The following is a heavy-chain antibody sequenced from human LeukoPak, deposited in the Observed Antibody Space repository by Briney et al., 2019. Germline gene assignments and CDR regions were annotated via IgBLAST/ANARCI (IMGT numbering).Heavy chain of an antibody. J-gene: IGHJ4*02. D-gene: IGHD4-17*01. Sequence: GGSLRLSCAASGSTFSSYAMHWVRQAPGKGLEWVAVISYDGSNKYYADSVKGRFTISRDNSKNTLFLQMNSLRAEDTAVYYCARATDVDYWGQGTLVTVSS. CDR1: GSTFSSYA. CDR3: ARATDVDY. CDR2: ISYDGSNK. V-gene: IGHV3-30-3*01.